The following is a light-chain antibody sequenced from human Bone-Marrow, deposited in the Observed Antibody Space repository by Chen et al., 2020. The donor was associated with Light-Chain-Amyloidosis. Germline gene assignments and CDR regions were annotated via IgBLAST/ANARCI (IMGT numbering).Light chain of an antibody. Sequence: DIQMTQSPSHLSASVGDRVTITCRASQSISSWLAWYQQKPGKAPKLLIYKASSLESGVPSRFSGSGSGTEFTLTISSLQPDDFATYYCQQYNSYSYTFGQGTKLEIK. J-gene: IGKJ2*01. CDR2: KAS. V-gene: IGKV1-5*03. CDR3: QQYNSYSYT. CDR1: QSISSW.